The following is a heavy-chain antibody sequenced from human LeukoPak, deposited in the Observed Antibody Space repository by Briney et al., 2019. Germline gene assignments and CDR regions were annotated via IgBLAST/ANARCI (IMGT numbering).Heavy chain of an antibody. J-gene: IGHJ5*02. D-gene: IGHD1-26*01. V-gene: IGHV3-74*01. CDR3: ARDPVVGAMNAQFHWFDP. Sequence: GGSLRLSCAASGFTFSSYWMHWVRQAPGKGLVWVSRINSDGSSTSYADSVKGRFTISRDNAKNTLYLQMNSLRAEDTAVYYCARDPVVGAMNAQFHWFDPWGQGTLVTVSS. CDR1: GFTFSSYW. CDR2: INSDGSST.